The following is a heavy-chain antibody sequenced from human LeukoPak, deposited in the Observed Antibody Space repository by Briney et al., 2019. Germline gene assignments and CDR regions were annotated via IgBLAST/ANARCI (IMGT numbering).Heavy chain of an antibody. CDR2: ISGSGGST. CDR3: AKDLVRGVVVPAAILSGSSY. J-gene: IGHJ4*02. Sequence: PGGSLRLSCAASGFTFSSYAMSWVRQAPGKGLEWVSAISGSGGSTYYADSVKGRFTISRDNSKNTLYLQMNSLRAEDTAVYYCAKDLVRGVVVPAAILSGSSYWGQGTLVTVSS. V-gene: IGHV3-23*01. CDR1: GFTFSSYA. D-gene: IGHD2-2*02.